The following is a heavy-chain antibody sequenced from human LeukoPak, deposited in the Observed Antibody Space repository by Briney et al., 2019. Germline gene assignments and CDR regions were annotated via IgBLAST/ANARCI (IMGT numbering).Heavy chain of an antibody. CDR1: GYSFTSYW. CDR3: ARQSSTAYYDSSGSPYDAFDI. Sequence: LGESLKISCKGSGYSFTSYWIGWVRQMPGKGLEWMGIIYPGDSDTRYSPSFQGQVTISADKSISTAYLQWSSLKASDTAMYYCARQSSTAYYDSSGSPYDAFDIWGQGTMVTVSS. V-gene: IGHV5-51*01. D-gene: IGHD3-22*01. CDR2: IYPGDSDT. J-gene: IGHJ3*02.